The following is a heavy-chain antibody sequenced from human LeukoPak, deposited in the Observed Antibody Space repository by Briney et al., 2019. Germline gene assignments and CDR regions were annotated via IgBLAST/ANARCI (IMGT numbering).Heavy chain of an antibody. J-gene: IGHJ5*02. Sequence: GGSLRLSCAASGFTFDDYAMHWVRHAPGKGLEWVSGISWNSGSIGYADSVKGRFTISRDNAKNSLYLQMNSLRAEDTALYYCAKGRVQGVITGNWFDPWGQGTLVTVSS. CDR3: AKGRVQGVITGNWFDP. D-gene: IGHD3-10*01. V-gene: IGHV3-9*01. CDR2: ISWNSGSI. CDR1: GFTFDDYA.